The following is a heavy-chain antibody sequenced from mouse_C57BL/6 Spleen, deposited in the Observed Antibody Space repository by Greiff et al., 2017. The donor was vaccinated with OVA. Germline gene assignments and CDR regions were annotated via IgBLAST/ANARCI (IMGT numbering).Heavy chain of an antibody. Sequence: VKLQESGAELVRPGASVTLSCKASGYTFTDYEMHWVKQTPVHGLEWIGAIDPETGGTAYNQKFKGKAILTADKSSSTAYMELRSMTSEDSAVYYCTGGEIYYYGPFAYWGQGTLVTVSA. V-gene: IGHV1-15*01. CDR3: TGGEIYYYGPFAY. CDR1: GYTFTDYE. J-gene: IGHJ3*01. CDR2: IDPETGGT. D-gene: IGHD1-1*01.